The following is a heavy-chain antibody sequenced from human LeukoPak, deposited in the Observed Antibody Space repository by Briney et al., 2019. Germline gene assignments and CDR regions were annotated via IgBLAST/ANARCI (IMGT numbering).Heavy chain of an antibody. CDR1: GDSISSYH. D-gene: IGHD3-22*01. Sequence: SETLSLTCTVSGDSISSYHWSWVRQPPGKGLEWIGYISYSGGPNYNPSHKSRVTISVDTSKNQFSLKLTSVTAADTAVYYCAREYYGSSGYYNDYWGQGALVTVSS. CDR2: ISYSGGP. V-gene: IGHV4-59*01. J-gene: IGHJ4*02. CDR3: AREYYGSSGYYNDY.